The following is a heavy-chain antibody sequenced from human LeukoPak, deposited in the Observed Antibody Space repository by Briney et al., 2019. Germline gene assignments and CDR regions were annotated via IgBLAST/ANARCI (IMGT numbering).Heavy chain of an antibody. D-gene: IGHD5-18*01. V-gene: IGHV3-30*02. Sequence: GGSLRLSCVASGFTFSTSGIHWVRQSPGKGLDWVAFIRNDGNKKNYAESVKGRFTISRDNSKNTLYLQMDSLSAEDTAVYYCVRVDTWGQGTLVTVSS. CDR1: GFTFSTSG. CDR2: IRNDGNKK. CDR3: VRVDT. J-gene: IGHJ4*02.